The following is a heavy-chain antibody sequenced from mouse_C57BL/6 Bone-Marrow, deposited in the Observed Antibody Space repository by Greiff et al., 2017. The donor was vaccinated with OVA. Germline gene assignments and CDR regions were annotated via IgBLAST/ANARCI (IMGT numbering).Heavy chain of an antibody. CDR3: ASRKDYSNYEIDY. V-gene: IGHV1-81*01. CDR2: IYPRSGNT. CDR1: GYTFTSYG. D-gene: IGHD2-5*01. Sequence: VQVVESGAELARPGASVKLSCKASGYTFTSYGISWVKQRTGQGLEWIGEIYPRSGNTYYNEKFKGKATLTADKSSSTAYMELRSLTSEDSAVYFCASRKDYSNYEIDYWGQGTTLTVSS. J-gene: IGHJ2*01.